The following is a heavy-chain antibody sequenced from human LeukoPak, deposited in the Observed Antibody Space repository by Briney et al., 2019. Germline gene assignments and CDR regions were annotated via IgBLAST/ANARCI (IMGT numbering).Heavy chain of an antibody. CDR3: AKGFGDYYMDV. Sequence: PGGFLRLSCAASGFTFSSYGMHWVRQAPGKGLEWVAVISYDGSNKYYADSVKGRFTISRDNSKNTLYLQMNSLRAEDTAVYYCAKGFGDYYMDVWGKGTTVTVSS. CDR2: ISYDGSNK. CDR1: GFTFSSYG. J-gene: IGHJ6*03. V-gene: IGHV3-30*18. D-gene: IGHD3-10*01.